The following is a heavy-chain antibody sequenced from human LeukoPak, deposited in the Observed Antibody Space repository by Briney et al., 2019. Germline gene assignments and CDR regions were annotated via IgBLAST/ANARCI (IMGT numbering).Heavy chain of an antibody. Sequence: SVKVSCKASGGTFSSYAISWVRQAPGQGLEWMGGIIPIFGTANYAQKFQGRVTITADKSTSTAYMELSSLRSEDTAVYYCARVPAAARYYYYMDVWGKATTVTVSS. CDR1: GGTFSSYA. D-gene: IGHD6-13*01. J-gene: IGHJ6*03. CDR2: IIPIFGTA. CDR3: ARVPAAARYYYYMDV. V-gene: IGHV1-69*06.